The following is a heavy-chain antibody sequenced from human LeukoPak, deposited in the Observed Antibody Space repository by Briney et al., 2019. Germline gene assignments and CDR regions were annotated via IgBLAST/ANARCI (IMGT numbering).Heavy chain of an antibody. J-gene: IGHJ4*02. CDR3: ARDGSSGWYWVDY. CDR2: IWYDGSNK. CDR1: GFTFSSYV. V-gene: IGHV3-33*01. D-gene: IGHD6-19*01. Sequence: PGGSLRLSCAASGFTFSSYVMHWVRQAPGKGLEWVAVIWYDGSNKYYADSVKGRFTISRDNSKNTLYLQMNSLRAEDTAVYYCARDGSSGWYWVDYWGQGTLVTVSS.